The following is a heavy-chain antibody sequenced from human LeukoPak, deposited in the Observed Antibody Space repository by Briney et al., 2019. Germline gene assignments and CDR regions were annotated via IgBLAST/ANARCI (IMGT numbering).Heavy chain of an antibody. CDR2: IYYSGNT. CDR3: ARHRPNYSPFDY. Sequence: SETLSLTCTVSGASISSGTYYWGGLRQPPGKGLEWIGSIYYSGNTYYNPSLKSPVTISVDTSKNHFSLKLSSVTAAATAAYSCARHRPNYSPFDYWGQGTLVTVSS. D-gene: IGHD1-7*01. V-gene: IGHV4-39*01. CDR1: GASISSGTYY. J-gene: IGHJ4*02.